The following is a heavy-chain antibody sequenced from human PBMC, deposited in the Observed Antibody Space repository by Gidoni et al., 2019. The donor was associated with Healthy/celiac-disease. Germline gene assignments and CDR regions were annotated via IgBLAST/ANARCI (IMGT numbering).Heavy chain of an antibody. Sequence: QVQLVESGGGVVQPGRSLRLSCAASGFPFRLYCMQWVRKAPGKGLEWVAVISYDGSNKYYADSVKGRFTISRDNSKNTLYLQMNSLRAEDTAVYYCAKDHYDSSGYYWHYFDYWGQGTLVTVSS. CDR1: GFPFRLYC. CDR2: ISYDGSNK. J-gene: IGHJ4*02. D-gene: IGHD3-22*01. V-gene: IGHV3-30*18. CDR3: AKDHYDSSGYYWHYFDY.